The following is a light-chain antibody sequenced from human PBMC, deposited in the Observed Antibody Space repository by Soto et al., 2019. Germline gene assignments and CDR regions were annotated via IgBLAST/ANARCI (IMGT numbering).Light chain of an antibody. CDR3: QQYSSDST. CDR2: RAS. J-gene: IGKJ1*01. CDR1: QNINNW. V-gene: IGKV1-5*03. Sequence: DIQMTQSPSTLSAPVGDRVTITCRASQNINNWLAWYQQKPGKAPTLLIDRASSLENGVPSRFSGRGSGTDFIFTITSLQPDDFATYYCQQYSSDSTFGQGTKVEI.